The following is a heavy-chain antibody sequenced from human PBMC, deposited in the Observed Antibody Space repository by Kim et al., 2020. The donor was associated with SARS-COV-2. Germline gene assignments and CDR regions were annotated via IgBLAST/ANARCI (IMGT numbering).Heavy chain of an antibody. Sequence: GGSLRLSCAASGFTFSSYSMNWVRQAPGKGLEWVSSISSSSSYIYYADSVKGRFTISRDNAKNSLYLQMNSLRAEDTAVYYCARDRGAAAGFPDAFDIWGQGTMVTVSS. CDR2: ISSSSSYI. CDR1: GFTFSSYS. CDR3: ARDRGAAAGFPDAFDI. J-gene: IGHJ3*02. D-gene: IGHD6-13*01. V-gene: IGHV3-21*01.